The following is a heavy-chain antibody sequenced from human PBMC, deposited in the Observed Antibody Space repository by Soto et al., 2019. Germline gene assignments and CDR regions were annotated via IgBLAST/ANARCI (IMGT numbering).Heavy chain of an antibody. D-gene: IGHD2-8*01. J-gene: IGHJ4*02. Sequence: APVKVSCKASGYTFTSYGISWLRQAPGQGLEWMGWIIAYNDKTNYEQKLQGRVTMLTVASMSTAYMELRSLRSDDTAVYYCARDGPMGDYWGQGTLVTVSS. CDR1: GYTFTSYG. CDR3: ARDGPMGDY. V-gene: IGHV1-18*04. CDR2: IIAYNDKT.